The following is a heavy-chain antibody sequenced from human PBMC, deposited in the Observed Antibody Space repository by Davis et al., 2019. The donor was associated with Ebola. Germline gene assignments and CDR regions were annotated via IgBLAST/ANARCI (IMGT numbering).Heavy chain of an antibody. Sequence: GSLRLSCTVSGDSITNYYWSWVRLAPGKGLEWIGYIYYSGTTNYNPSLKSRVTILIDTSKNQFSLKLSSVTAADTAFYYCAGTTVTANNYYYYGMDVWGQGTTVTVSS. D-gene: IGHD4-17*01. CDR1: GDSITNYY. J-gene: IGHJ6*02. CDR2: IYYSGTT. CDR3: AGTTVTANNYYYYGMDV. V-gene: IGHV4-59*01.